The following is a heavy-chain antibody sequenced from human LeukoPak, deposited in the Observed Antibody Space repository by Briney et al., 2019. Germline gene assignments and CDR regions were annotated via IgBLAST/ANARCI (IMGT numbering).Heavy chain of an antibody. D-gene: IGHD4-23*01. V-gene: IGHV1-2*02. CDR1: GFTFTGYY. Sequence: ASVKVSCKASGFTFTGYYMHWVRQAPGQGLEWMGWIKPNSGGTHYAQKFQGRVTLTRDTSISTAYMELSSLSSDDTAVYFCARLGTVVSLHYYYGMDVWGQGTTVTVSS. CDR2: IKPNSGGT. J-gene: IGHJ6*02. CDR3: ARLGTVVSLHYYYGMDV.